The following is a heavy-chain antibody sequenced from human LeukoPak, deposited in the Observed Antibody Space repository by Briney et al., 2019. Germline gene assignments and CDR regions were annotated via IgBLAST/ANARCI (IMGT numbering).Heavy chain of an antibody. V-gene: IGHV3-23*01. Sequence: GGSLRLSCAASGFTFSSYAMSWVRQAPGKGLEWVSAISGSGGSTYYADSVKGRFTISRDNSKNTLYLRMNSLRAEDTAVYYCAKDLDIVVVVAVTVDYWGQGTLVTVSS. CDR2: ISGSGGST. J-gene: IGHJ4*02. CDR3: AKDLDIVVVVAVTVDY. D-gene: IGHD2-15*01. CDR1: GFTFSSYA.